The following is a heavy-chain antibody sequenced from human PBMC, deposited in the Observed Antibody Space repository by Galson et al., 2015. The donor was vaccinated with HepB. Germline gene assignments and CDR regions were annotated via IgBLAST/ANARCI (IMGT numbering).Heavy chain of an antibody. J-gene: IGHJ4*02. V-gene: IGHV3-53*01. CDR3: ARVKGAPGYYFDY. CDR1: GFTVSSNY. Sequence: SLRLSCAASGFTVSSNYMSWVRQAPGKGLEWVSVIYSGGSTYYADSVKGRFTISRDNSKNTLYLQMNSLRAEDTAVYYCARVKGAPGYYFDYWGQGTLVTVSS. CDR2: IYSGGST. D-gene: IGHD3-10*01.